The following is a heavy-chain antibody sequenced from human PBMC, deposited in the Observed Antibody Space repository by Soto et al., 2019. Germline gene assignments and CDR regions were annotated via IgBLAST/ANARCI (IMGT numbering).Heavy chain of an antibody. Sequence: EVQLVESGGGLVQPGGSLRLSCAASGFTFSDQFMDWVRQAPGKGLEWVGRTRNKTNSFATEYAASVKGRFTISRDDSKDSLYRQMNSLKTEDTAVYYCARERVWGSYGMDVWGQGTTVTVS. J-gene: IGHJ6*02. CDR2: TRNKTNSFAT. V-gene: IGHV3-72*01. D-gene: IGHD7-27*01. CDR1: GFTFSDQF. CDR3: ARERVWGSYGMDV.